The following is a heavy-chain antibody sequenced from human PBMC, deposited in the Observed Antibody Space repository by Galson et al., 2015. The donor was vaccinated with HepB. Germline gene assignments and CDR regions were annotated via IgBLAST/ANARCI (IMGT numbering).Heavy chain of an antibody. D-gene: IGHD6-19*01. CDR2: LSGSGGTT. V-gene: IGHV3-23*01. Sequence: SLRLSCAASGFTFSSYAMSWVRQSPGKGLEWVSALSGSGGTTYYPDSVKGRFTISRDNSKNTLYLQMNSLRAEDTAVYYCAKSNQWLAGNAFDIWGQGTMVTVSS. J-gene: IGHJ3*02. CDR1: GFTFSSYA. CDR3: AKSNQWLAGNAFDI.